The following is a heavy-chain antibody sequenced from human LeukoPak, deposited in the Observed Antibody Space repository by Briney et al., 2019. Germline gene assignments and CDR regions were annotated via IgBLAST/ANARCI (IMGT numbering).Heavy chain of an antibody. V-gene: IGHV4-30-4*08. CDR3: ARGLRFLEWLSSPNWFDP. Sequence: EASQTLSLTCTVSGGSISSGDYYWSWIRQPPGKGLEWIGYIYYSGSTYYNPSLKSRVTISVDTSKNQFSLKLSSVTAADTAVYYCARGLRFLEWLSSPNWFDPWGQGTLVTVSS. CDR1: GGSISSGDYY. CDR2: IYYSGST. D-gene: IGHD3-3*01. J-gene: IGHJ5*02.